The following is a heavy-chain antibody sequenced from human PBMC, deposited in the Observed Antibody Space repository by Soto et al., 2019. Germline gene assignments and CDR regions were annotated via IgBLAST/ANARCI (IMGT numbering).Heavy chain of an antibody. CDR3: ARGYRIAANFY. J-gene: IGHJ4*02. CDR2: INHSGST. CDR1: GGSFSGYY. V-gene: IGHV4-34*01. Sequence: SETLSLTCAVYGGSFSGYYWSWIRQPPGKGLEWIGEINHSGSTNYNPSLKSRVTISVDTSKNQFSLKLSSVTAADTAVYYCARGYRIAANFYWGQGTLVTVSS. D-gene: IGHD6-25*01.